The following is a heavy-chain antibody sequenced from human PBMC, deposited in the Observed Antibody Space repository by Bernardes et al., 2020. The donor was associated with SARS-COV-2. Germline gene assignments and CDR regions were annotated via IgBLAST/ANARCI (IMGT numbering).Heavy chain of an antibody. CDR2: VNSDGSRI. Sequence: GSLRLSCAASGFTVSVYWMHWVRQAPGKGLVWVARVNSDGSRITCADSVKGRFTISRDNAKNTLYLQMNSLRAEDTAVYYCAREEGYVLGLSYHYYGMDVWGQGTTVTVSS. V-gene: IGHV3-74*03. CDR1: GFTVSVYW. CDR3: AREEGYVLGLSYHYYGMDV. D-gene: IGHD5-12*01. J-gene: IGHJ6*02.